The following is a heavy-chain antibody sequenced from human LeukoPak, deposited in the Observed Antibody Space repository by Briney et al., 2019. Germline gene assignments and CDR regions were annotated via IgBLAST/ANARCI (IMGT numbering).Heavy chain of an antibody. D-gene: IGHD4-11*01. Sequence: GGSLRLSCAASGFTFSSYGMHWVRQAPGKGLEWVAVISDDGSNKYYADSVKGRFTISRDNSKNTLYLQMNSLRAEDTAVYYCARGSFMTTVTSDYYYMDVWGKGTTVTVSS. J-gene: IGHJ6*03. CDR1: GFTFSSYG. CDR2: ISDDGSNK. V-gene: IGHV3-30*03. CDR3: ARGSFMTTVTSDYYYMDV.